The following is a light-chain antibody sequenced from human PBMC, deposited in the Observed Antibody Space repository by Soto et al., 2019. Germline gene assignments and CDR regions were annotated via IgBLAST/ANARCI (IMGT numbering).Light chain of an antibody. CDR2: WNN. J-gene: IGLJ2*01. V-gene: IGLV1-47*01. CDR1: SCNIGSSD. CDR3: ASWDDRLSGVV. Sequence: QSVLTQPPAASGTPGQKVTISCSGSSCNIGSSDVDWYQQLPGTAPNILVYWNNQRPSGVPDRFSASTSCTSASLAIRGLRSEDDADYYCASWDDRLSGVVFGEGTKLTVL.